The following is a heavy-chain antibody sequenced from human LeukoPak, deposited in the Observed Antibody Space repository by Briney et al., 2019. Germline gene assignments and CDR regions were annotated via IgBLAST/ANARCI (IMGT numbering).Heavy chain of an antibody. D-gene: IGHD5-18*01. CDR1: GGTFSSYA. CDR2: IIPIFGTA. V-gene: IGHV1-69*06. J-gene: IGHJ3*02. CDR3: ARERGYSYGYSGVGAFDI. Sequence: GASVKVSCKASGGTFSSYAISWVRQAPGQGLEWMGGIIPIFGTANYAQKFQGRVTITADKSTSTAYMELSSLRSEDTAVYYCARERGYSYGYSGVGAFDIWGQGTMVTVSS.